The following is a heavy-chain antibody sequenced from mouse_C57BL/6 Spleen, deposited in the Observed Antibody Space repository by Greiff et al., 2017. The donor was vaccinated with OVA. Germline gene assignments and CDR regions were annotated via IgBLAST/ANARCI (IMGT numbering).Heavy chain of an antibody. D-gene: IGHD2-1*01. CDR3: AKKGDYYCTLDY. CDR2: ICRGGST. CDR1: GYSFTSYG. Sequence: VQLQQSGPGLVKPSQSLSITCTVSGYSFTSYGVNWVRQSPGTGLEWMGVICRGGSTNYNEAFMSILGSTKDNSKSQVFFKMNSLQADDTAIYYGAKKGDYYCTLDYWGQGTTLTVSS. J-gene: IGHJ2*01. V-gene: IGHV2-5*01.